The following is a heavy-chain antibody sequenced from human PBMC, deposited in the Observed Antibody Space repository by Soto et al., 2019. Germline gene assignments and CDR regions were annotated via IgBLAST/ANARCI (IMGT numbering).Heavy chain of an antibody. CDR3: AKEPTAVDPRDLFGGNPPADY. J-gene: IGHJ4*02. Sequence: EVQLLESGGALLQPGGSLRLSCAASGFTFSSYAMNWVRQTPGKGLQWVSAISGSGENTYYADSVKGRFTISRDNSKNILYLHMNGLKVEDTAIYYCAKEPTAVDPRDLFGGNPPADYWGQGTLVTVSS. CDR1: GFTFSSYA. CDR2: ISGSGENT. V-gene: IGHV3-23*01. D-gene: IGHD2-15*01.